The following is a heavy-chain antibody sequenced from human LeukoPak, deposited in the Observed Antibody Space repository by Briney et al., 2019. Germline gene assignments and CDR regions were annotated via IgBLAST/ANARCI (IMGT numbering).Heavy chain of an antibody. Sequence: SGGSLRLSCAASGFTFSSYSMNWVRQAPGKGLEWVSSISSSSSYIYYADSVKGRFTISRDNAKNSLYLQMNSRRAEDTAVHYCARVVARLDDAFDIWGQGTMVTVSS. V-gene: IGHV3-21*01. D-gene: IGHD2-15*01. J-gene: IGHJ3*02. CDR1: GFTFSSYS. CDR3: ARVVARLDDAFDI. CDR2: ISSSSSYI.